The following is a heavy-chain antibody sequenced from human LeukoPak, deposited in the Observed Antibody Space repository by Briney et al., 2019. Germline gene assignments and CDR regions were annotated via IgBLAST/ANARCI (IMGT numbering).Heavy chain of an antibody. V-gene: IGHV1-46*01. CDR3: ARGRAGRGYSYVIYYYYYMDV. CDR1: GYTFTSNY. D-gene: IGHD5-18*01. CDR2: ISPSGGST. Sequence: ASVKVSCKAFGYTFTSNYMHWVRQAPGQGPEWMGVISPSGGSTTYAQKFQGRVTLTRDMSTSTDYLELSSLRSEDTAVYCCARGRAGRGYSYVIYYYYYMDVWGKGTTVTVSS. J-gene: IGHJ6*03.